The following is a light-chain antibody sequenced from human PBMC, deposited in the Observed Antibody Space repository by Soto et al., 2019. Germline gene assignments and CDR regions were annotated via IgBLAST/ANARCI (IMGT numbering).Light chain of an antibody. Sequence: QSVLTQSPSASASLGASVKLTCTLSSGHSSYAIAWHQQQPEKGPRYLMKLNSDGSHNQGDGIPDRFSGSSSGAERYLTISGLQSEDEADYYCQTWNTGTHVVFGGGTKVTVL. CDR1: SGHSSYA. J-gene: IGLJ2*01. CDR3: QTWNTGTHVV. V-gene: IGLV4-69*01. CDR2: LNSDGSH.